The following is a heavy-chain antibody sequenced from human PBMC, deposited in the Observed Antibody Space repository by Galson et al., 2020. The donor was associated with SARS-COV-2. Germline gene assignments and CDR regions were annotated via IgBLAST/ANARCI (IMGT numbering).Heavy chain of an antibody. CDR2: ISGSGSAT. J-gene: IGHJ4*02. D-gene: IGHD3-22*01. V-gene: IGHV3-23*01. Sequence: GSLRLSCAASGFTFSSYAINWLRQAQGKGREWVSGISGSGSATYYAGSVKGRFTIPRDNSQNTLYLQMNGLRAEDTAIYYCAKRHRDSSGFDYWGQGARVTVSS. CDR3: AKRHRDSSGFDY. CDR1: GFTFSSYA.